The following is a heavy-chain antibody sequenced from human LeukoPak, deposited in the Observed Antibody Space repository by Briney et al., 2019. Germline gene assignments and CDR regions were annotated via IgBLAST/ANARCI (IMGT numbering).Heavy chain of an antibody. CDR1: GFTFSSYA. Sequence: PGGSLRLSCAASGFTFSSYAMSWVRQAPGKGLEWVSAISGSGGSTYYADSVKGRFTVSRDNSKNTLYLQMNSLRAEDTAVYYCAKGLAAALYYYYGMDVWGQGTTVTVSS. V-gene: IGHV3-23*01. CDR3: AKGLAAALYYYYGMDV. J-gene: IGHJ6*02. D-gene: IGHD6-13*01. CDR2: ISGSGGST.